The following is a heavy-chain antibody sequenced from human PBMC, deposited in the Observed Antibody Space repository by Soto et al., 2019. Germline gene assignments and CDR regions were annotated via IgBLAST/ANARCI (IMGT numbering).Heavy chain of an antibody. J-gene: IGHJ3*02. CDR1: GFTFSSYS. D-gene: IGHD5-12*01. CDR2: ISSSSSYI. Sequence: EVQLVESGGGLVKPGGSPRLSCAASGFTFSSYSMNWVRQAPGKGLEWVSSISSSSSYIYYADSVKGRFTISRDNAKNSLYLQMNSLRAEDTAVYYCARDQKEDIVATSAFVIWGQGTMVTVSS. CDR3: ARDQKEDIVATSAFVI. V-gene: IGHV3-21*01.